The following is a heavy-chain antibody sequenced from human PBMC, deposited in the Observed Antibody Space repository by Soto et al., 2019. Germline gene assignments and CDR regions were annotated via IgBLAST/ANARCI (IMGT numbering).Heavy chain of an antibody. D-gene: IGHD2-2*01. J-gene: IGHJ4*02. CDR2: IYTAGSA. V-gene: IGHV3-66*01. CDR3: ARVHSSSYHDVNY. Sequence: PGGSLRLSCAASGFTVSNYHMNWVRRAPGKGLEWVSVIYTAGSADFADSVKGRFSISRDDSKNTLYLQMSSLGAEDTAVYYCARVHSSSYHDVNYWGQGTLVTVSS. CDR1: GFTVSNYH.